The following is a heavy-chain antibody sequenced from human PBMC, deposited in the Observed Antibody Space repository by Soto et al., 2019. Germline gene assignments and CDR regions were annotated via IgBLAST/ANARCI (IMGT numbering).Heavy chain of an antibody. Sequence: ASVKVSCKASGYTFTSYGISWARQAPGQGLEWMGWISAYNGNTNYAQKLQGRVTMTTDTSTSTAYMELRSLRSDDTAVYYCARDQGRSYGYHYYYYGMDVWGQGTTVTVSS. D-gene: IGHD5-18*01. CDR1: GYTFTSYG. V-gene: IGHV1-18*04. CDR3: ARDQGRSYGYHYYYYGMDV. CDR2: ISAYNGNT. J-gene: IGHJ6*02.